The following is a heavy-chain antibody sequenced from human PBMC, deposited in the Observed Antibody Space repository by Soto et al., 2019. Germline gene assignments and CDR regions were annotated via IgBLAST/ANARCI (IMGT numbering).Heavy chain of an antibody. Sequence: GGSLRLSCAASGFTFRIYAMTWVRQAPGKGLEWVSTISGNGGTSYADFVRGRFTISRDNSKNTLYLQMNSLRAEDTAVYYCAKDAPGSGWLSDYWGQGTLVTVS. CDR2: ISGNGGT. V-gene: IGHV3-23*01. CDR1: GFTFRIYA. D-gene: IGHD3-22*01. J-gene: IGHJ4*02. CDR3: AKDAPGSGWLSDY.